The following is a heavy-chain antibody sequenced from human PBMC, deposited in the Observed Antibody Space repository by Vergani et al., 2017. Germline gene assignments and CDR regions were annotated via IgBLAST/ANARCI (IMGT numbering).Heavy chain of an antibody. V-gene: IGHV4-61*02. CDR1: GGSISSGSYY. Sequence: QVQLQESGPGLVKPSQTLSLTCPVSGGSISSGSYYWCWIRQPAGKGLEWIGRIYTSGSTNYNPSLKSRVTISVDTSKNQCSLKLSSVTAADTAVYYCARQQLAFFDYWGQGTLVTVSS. CDR3: ARQQLAFFDY. CDR2: IYTSGST. D-gene: IGHD6-13*01. J-gene: IGHJ4*02.